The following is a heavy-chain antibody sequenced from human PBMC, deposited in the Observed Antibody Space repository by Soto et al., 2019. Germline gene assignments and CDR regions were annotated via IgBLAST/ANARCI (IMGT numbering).Heavy chain of an antibody. Sequence: QEQLVESGGGVVQPVRSLRLSCAASGFTFSSYGMHWVRQAPGKGLEWVAVISYDGNNIYYADSVKGRFTISRDNSKNTLYLLMNSRRAEDTAVYYCAKGSRAGDGYDSVDYYYYGMDVWGQGTTVTVSS. V-gene: IGHV3-30*18. CDR3: AKGSRAGDGYDSVDYYYYGMDV. J-gene: IGHJ6*02. CDR2: ISYDGNNI. CDR1: GFTFSSYG. D-gene: IGHD5-12*01.